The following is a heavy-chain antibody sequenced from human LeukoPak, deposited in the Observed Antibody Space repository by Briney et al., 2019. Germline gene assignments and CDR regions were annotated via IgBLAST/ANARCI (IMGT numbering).Heavy chain of an antibody. V-gene: IGHV4-4*07. CDR3: ARVDSSPGDV. D-gene: IGHD6-19*01. J-gene: IGHJ6*04. CDR2: IYTSGST. Sequence: SETLSLXCTVSGGSISGYYWSWIRQPAGKGLEWIGRIYTSGSTNYNPSLKSRVTMSVDTSKNQFSLKLTSVTAVDTAVYYCARVDSSPGDVWGKGTTVTVSS. CDR1: GGSISGYY.